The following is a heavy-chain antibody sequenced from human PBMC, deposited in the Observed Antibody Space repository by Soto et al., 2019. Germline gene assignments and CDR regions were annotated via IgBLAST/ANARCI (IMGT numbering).Heavy chain of an antibody. CDR2: IDPSDSYT. D-gene: IGHD2-2*01. CDR3: ARLAVVVPAATWDYYYGMDV. CDR1: GYSFTSYW. J-gene: IGHJ6*02. Sequence: GESLKISCTGSGYSFTSYWISWVRQMPGKGLEWMGRIDPSDSYTNYSPSFQGHVTISADKSISTAYLQLSSLKASDTAMYYCARLAVVVPAATWDYYYGMDVWGQGTTVTVSS. V-gene: IGHV5-10-1*01.